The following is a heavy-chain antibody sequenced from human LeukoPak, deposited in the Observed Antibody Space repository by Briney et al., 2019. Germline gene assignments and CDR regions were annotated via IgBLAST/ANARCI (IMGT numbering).Heavy chain of an antibody. CDR2: INRSGST. CDR1: GGSFSGYY. CDR3: ARTGIAALGIVNWFDP. Sequence: SETLSLTCAVYGGSFSGYYWSWIRQPPGKGLEWIGEINRSGSTNYNPSLKSRVTISVDTSKNQFSLKLSSVTAADTAVYYCARTGIAALGIVNWFDPWGQGTLVAVSS. V-gene: IGHV4-34*01. D-gene: IGHD6-6*01. J-gene: IGHJ5*02.